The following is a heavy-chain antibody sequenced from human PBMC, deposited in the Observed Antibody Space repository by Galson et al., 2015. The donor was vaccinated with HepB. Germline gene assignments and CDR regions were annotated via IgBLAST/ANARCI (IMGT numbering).Heavy chain of an antibody. J-gene: IGHJ6*02. CDR2: ISSSSSYI. CDR3: ARGSIAAAYGMDV. Sequence: SLRLSCAASGFTFSSYSMNWVRQAPGKGLEWVSSISSSSSYIYYADSVKGRFTISRDNAKNSLYLQMNSLRAEDTAVYYCARGSIAAAYGMDVWGQGTTVTVSS. D-gene: IGHD6-13*01. V-gene: IGHV3-21*01. CDR1: GFTFSSYS.